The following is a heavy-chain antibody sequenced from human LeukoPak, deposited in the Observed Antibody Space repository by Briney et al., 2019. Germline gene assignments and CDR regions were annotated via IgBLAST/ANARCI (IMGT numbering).Heavy chain of an antibody. D-gene: IGHD2-15*01. V-gene: IGHV4-59*01. CDR3: ARVVLGYCSGGSCYSGSWFDP. CDR2: IYYSGST. J-gene: IGHJ5*02. Sequence: KPSETLSLTCTVSGGSISSYYWSWIRQPPGKGLEWIGYIYYSGSTNYNPSLKSRVTISVDTSKNQFSLKLSSVTAADTAVYYCARVVLGYCSGGSCYSGSWFDPWGQGTLVTVSS. CDR1: GGSISSYY.